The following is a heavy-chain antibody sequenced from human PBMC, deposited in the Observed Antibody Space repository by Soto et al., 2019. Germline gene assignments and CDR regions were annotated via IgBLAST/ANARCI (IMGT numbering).Heavy chain of an antibody. CDR2: INPSGGSA. CDR3: ARVCIVVVASCNYYYYDMDV. D-gene: IGHD2-2*01. Sequence: ASVKVSCKASGYTFTSYYMHWVRQAPGQGLEWMGIINPSGGSASYAQKFQGRVTMTRDTSTSTVYMELSSLRSEDTAVYYCARVCIVVVASCNYYYYDMDVWGKGTTVTVSS. CDR1: GYTFTSYY. J-gene: IGHJ6*04. V-gene: IGHV1-46*01.